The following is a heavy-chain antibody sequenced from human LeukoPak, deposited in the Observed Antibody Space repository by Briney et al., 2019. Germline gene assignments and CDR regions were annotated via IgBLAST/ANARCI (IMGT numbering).Heavy chain of an antibody. D-gene: IGHD1-1*01. CDR1: GGSISSSSYY. J-gene: IGHJ4*02. CDR2: IYYSGST. Sequence: SGTLSLTCTVSGGSISSSSYYWGWIRQPPGKGLEWIGSIYYSGSTYYNPSLKSRVTISVDTSKNQFSLKLSSVTAADTAVYYCAVGERSDTGWASNVDYWGQGTLVTVSS. CDR3: AVGERSDTGWASNVDY. V-gene: IGHV4-39*01.